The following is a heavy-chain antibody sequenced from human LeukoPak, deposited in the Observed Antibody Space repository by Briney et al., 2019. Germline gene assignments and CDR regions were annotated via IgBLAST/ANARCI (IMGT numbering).Heavy chain of an antibody. Sequence: SETLSLTCAVSGYSISSGYYWGWIRQPPGKGLEWIGSIYHSGSTYYNPSLKSRVTISVDTSKNQFSLKLSSVTAADTAVYYCARAIIAVAGVYYFDYWDQGTLVTVPS. CDR1: GYSISSGYY. J-gene: IGHJ4*02. D-gene: IGHD6-19*01. CDR2: IYHSGST. V-gene: IGHV4-38-2*01. CDR3: ARAIIAVAGVYYFDY.